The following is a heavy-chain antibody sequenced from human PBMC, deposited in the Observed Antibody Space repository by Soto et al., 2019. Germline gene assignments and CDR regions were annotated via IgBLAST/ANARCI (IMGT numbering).Heavy chain of an antibody. CDR2: IYYSGST. D-gene: IGHD3-22*01. CDR3: ARQNYASSGYYYFDY. CDR1: GGSISSGGYY. J-gene: IGHJ4*02. Sequence: QVQLQESGPGLVKPSQTLSLTCTVSGGSISSGGYYWSWIRQHPGKGLEWIGYIYYSGSTYYNPSIKSRVTISVDTSKNQFSLKLSSVTAADTAVYYCARQNYASSGYYYFDYWGQGTLVTVSS. V-gene: IGHV4-31*03.